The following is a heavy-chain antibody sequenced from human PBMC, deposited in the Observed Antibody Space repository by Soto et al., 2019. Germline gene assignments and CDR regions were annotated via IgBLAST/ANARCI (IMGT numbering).Heavy chain of an antibody. J-gene: IGHJ4*02. Sequence: GESLKISCQASGYIFIDYWTGWVRQMPGKGLEWMGIVYPRDSDTRYSPSFQGQVTISADRSTGTAFLQWRSLKASDTALYYCARPPLPGYSIHFNSWGQGTLVTVSS. CDR2: VYPRDSDT. CDR1: GYIFIDYW. CDR3: ARPPLPGYSIHFNS. V-gene: IGHV5-51*01. D-gene: IGHD2-15*01.